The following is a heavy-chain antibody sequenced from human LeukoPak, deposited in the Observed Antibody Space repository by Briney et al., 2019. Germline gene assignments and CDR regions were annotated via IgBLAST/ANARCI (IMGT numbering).Heavy chain of an antibody. V-gene: IGHV4-59*01. Sequence: SHTQSLTCTVSGGSISSYYWSWIRQPPGKKLEWIGYIYYSGSTNYNPSLKSRVTISVDTSKNQFSLKLSSVTAADTAVYYCAREDFEGAGTPSGAFDIWGQGTMVTVSS. CDR1: GGSISSYY. D-gene: IGHD3-10*01. CDR3: AREDFEGAGTPSGAFDI. CDR2: IYYSGST. J-gene: IGHJ3*02.